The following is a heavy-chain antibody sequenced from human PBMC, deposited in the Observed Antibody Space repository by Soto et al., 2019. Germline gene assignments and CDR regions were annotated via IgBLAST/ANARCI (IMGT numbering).Heavy chain of an antibody. Sequence: QITLKESGPPLIKPTQTLTLTCTFSGFSLSTSGVGVGWIRQPPGKALEWLALIYWDDDKRYSPSLKSRLTITKDTSKNPVVLTMTNMDPVDTATYYCAHSRSGLGGANFDYWGQGTLVTVSS. CDR2: IYWDDDK. CDR3: AHSRSGLGGANFDY. V-gene: IGHV2-5*02. J-gene: IGHJ4*02. D-gene: IGHD3-16*01. CDR1: GFSLSTSGVG.